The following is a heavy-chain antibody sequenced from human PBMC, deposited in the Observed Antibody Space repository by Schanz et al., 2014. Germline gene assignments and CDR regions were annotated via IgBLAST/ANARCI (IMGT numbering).Heavy chain of an antibody. CDR1: GDSISSAY. CDR2: ISYSGRT. D-gene: IGHD3-16*01. Sequence: QVQLQESGPGLVEPSQTLSLTCTVSGDSISSAYWSWIRRFPGEGLEWIGYISYSGRTSFNPSHKSRLTISVDTSKNQCSLRLSSMTAADTAVYYCARHGGIPYCAMDVWGQGTTVTVSS. V-gene: IGHV4-31*03. J-gene: IGHJ6*02. CDR3: ARHGGIPYCAMDV.